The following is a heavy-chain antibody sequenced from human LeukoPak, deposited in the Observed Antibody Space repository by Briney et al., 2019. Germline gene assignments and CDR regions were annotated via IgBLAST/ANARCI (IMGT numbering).Heavy chain of an antibody. CDR2: IYYSGIT. V-gene: IGHV4-59*11. J-gene: IGHJ4*02. Sequence: PSETLSLTCTVSGGSISSHYWSWIRQPPGKGLQWIGYIYYSGITNYNPSLKSRVTISVDTSKNQFSLKLSSVTTADTAVYYCARRLFGDNSGIDYWGQGTLVTVSS. CDR3: ARRLFGDNSGIDY. CDR1: GGSISSHY. D-gene: IGHD4-23*01.